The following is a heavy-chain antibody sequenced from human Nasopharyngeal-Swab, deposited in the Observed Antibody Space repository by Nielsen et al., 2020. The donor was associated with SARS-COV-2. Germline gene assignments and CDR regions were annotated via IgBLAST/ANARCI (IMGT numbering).Heavy chain of an antibody. D-gene: IGHD4-17*01. J-gene: IGHJ4*02. CDR2: SRDKANGYTT. CDR3: TCAPKTTTHPAY. Sequence: GESLKISCGASGFTLCDHYMDWVRQSPGKGLEWVGRSRDKANGYTTEYAASVKGRFTISRDDSKNSLYMQMNSLQTEDTAVYYCTCAPKTTTHPAYWGQGTLVTVSS. CDR1: GFTLCDHY. V-gene: IGHV3-72*01.